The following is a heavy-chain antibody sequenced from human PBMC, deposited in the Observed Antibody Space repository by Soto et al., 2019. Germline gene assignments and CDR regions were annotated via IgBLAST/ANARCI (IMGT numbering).Heavy chain of an antibody. V-gene: IGHV1-18*01. Sequence: ASVKVSCKASGYTFTSYGISWVRQAPGQGLEWMGWISAYNGNTNYAQKLQGRVTMTTDTSTSTAYMELRSLRSDDTAVYYCARATQNYYGSGSYEYFDYWGQGTLVTAPQ. CDR2: ISAYNGNT. CDR3: ARATQNYYGSGSYEYFDY. D-gene: IGHD3-10*01. J-gene: IGHJ4*02. CDR1: GYTFTSYG.